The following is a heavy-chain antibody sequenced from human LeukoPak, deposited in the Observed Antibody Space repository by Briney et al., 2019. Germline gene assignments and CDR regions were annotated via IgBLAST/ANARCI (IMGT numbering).Heavy chain of an antibody. CDR3: AVENQEYSSSPFDY. CDR1: GYTLTGYY. D-gene: IGHD6-6*01. V-gene: IGHV1-2*02. J-gene: IGHJ4*02. CDR2: INPNSGGT. Sequence: ASVKVSCKASGYTLTGYYMHWVRQAPGQGLEWMGWINPNSGGTNYAQKFQGRVTMTRDTSISTAYMELSRLRSDDTAVYYCAVENQEYSSSPFDYWGQGTLVTVSS.